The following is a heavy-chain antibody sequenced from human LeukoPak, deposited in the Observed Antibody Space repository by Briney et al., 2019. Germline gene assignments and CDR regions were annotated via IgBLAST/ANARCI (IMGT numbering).Heavy chain of an antibody. V-gene: IGHV3-7*01. D-gene: IGHD3-9*01. CDR3: ARSNVLRYFDWLSGSYYYYYYMDV. CDR2: IKQDGSEK. CDR1: GFTFSSYW. Sequence: GGSLRLSCAASGFTFSSYWMSWVRQAQGKWLEWVADIKQDGSEKYYVDSVKGRFTISRDNAKNSLYLQMNSLRAEDTAVYYCARSNVLRYFDWLSGSYYYYYYMDVWGKGTTVTVSS. J-gene: IGHJ6*03.